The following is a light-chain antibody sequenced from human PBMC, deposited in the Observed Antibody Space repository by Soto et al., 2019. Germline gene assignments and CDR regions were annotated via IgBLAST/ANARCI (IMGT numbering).Light chain of an antibody. CDR3: QQYNTGPTYT. Sequence: EIVMTQSPATLSVSPGERATLSCRASQSVSSNLAWYQQKPGQAPRLLIYGASTRATGIPARFSGSGSGTEFTLTISSLQSEDFAVYYCQQYNTGPTYTFGQGTKLEIK. J-gene: IGKJ2*01. CDR1: QSVSSN. V-gene: IGKV3-15*01. CDR2: GAS.